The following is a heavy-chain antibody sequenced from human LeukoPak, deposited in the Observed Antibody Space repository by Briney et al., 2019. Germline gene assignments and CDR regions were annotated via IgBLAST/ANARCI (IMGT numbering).Heavy chain of an antibody. D-gene: IGHD6-13*01. CDR2: INHSGST. CDR3: ARGARSSSSWRLGNRFDP. J-gene: IGHJ5*02. CDR1: GGSFSGYY. Sequence: SETLSLTCAVYGGSFSGYYWSWIRQPPGKGLEWIGEINHSGSTNYNPSLKSRVTISVDTSKNQFSLKLSSVTAADTAVYYCARGARSSSSWRLGNRFDPWGQGTLVTVSS. V-gene: IGHV4-34*01.